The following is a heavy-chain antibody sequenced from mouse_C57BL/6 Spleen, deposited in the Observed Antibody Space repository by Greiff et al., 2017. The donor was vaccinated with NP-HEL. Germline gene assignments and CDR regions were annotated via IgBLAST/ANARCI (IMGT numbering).Heavy chain of an antibody. CDR2: IDPSDSYT. Sequence: VQLQQSGAELVMPGASVKLSCKASGYTFTSYWMHWVKQRPGQGLEWIGEIDPSDSYTNYNQKFKGKSTLTVDKSSSTAYMQLSSLTSEDSAVYYCARADSTVVFDYWGQSTTLTVSS. CDR3: ARADSTVVFDY. CDR1: GYTFTSYW. D-gene: IGHD1-1*01. J-gene: IGHJ2*01. V-gene: IGHV1-69*01.